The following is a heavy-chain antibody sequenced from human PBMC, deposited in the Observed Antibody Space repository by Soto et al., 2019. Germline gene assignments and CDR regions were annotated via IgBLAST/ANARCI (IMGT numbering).Heavy chain of an antibody. CDR2: INQDGSEK. D-gene: IGHD3-22*01. J-gene: IGHJ6*02. Sequence: LRLSCAASGFAFSNYWMTWVRQVPGKGLEWVANINQDGSEKYYVDSVKGRFTISRDNAKNSLYLQMNSLRAEDAAVYYCAKDPSITMIVVVITAGGNGMDVWGQGTTVTVSS. CDR1: GFAFSNYW. CDR3: AKDPSITMIVVVITAGGNGMDV. V-gene: IGHV3-7*03.